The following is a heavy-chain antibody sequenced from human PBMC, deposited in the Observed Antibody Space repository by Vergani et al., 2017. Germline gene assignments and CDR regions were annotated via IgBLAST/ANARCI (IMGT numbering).Heavy chain of an antibody. J-gene: IGHJ4*02. CDR2: IYSGGSST. Sequence: EVQLLESGGGLVQPGGSLRLSCAASGFTFSSYAMSWVRQAPGKGLEWVSVIYSGGSSTYYADSVKGRFTISRDNSKNTLYLQMNSLRAEDTAVYYCAKEETEYSSSQRYFDSEEYYFDYWGQGTLVTVSS. CDR3: AKEETEYSSSQRYFDSEEYYFDY. D-gene: IGHD6-6*01. V-gene: IGHV3-23*03. CDR1: GFTFSSYA.